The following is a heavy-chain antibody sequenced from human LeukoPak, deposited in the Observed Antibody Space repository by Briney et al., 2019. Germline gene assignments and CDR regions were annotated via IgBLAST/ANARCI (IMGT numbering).Heavy chain of an antibody. Sequence: PGGSLRLSCAASGFTFSSYGMHWIRQAPGKGLEWVAFIQHDGSNKYYADSVKGRFTISRDNSKNTLYLQMNSLRAEDTAVYYCARVAVAGIYYYYYYMDVWGKGTTVTVSS. CDR2: IQHDGSNK. CDR3: ARVAVAGIYYYYYYMDV. D-gene: IGHD6-19*01. V-gene: IGHV3-30*02. J-gene: IGHJ6*03. CDR1: GFTFSSYG.